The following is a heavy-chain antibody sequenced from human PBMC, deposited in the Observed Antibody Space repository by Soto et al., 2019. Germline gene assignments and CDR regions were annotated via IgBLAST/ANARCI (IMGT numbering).Heavy chain of an antibody. D-gene: IGHD1-26*01. Sequence: PSETLSLTCTVSSGSISSTIYSWDWIRQPPGKGLEWIGSIFYSGSTYYNPSLKSRVTISRDNAKNTLYLQMNSLRAEDTAVYYCVRDDFGLGIDYWGLGTLVTVSS. CDR1: SGSISSTIYS. CDR2: IFYSGST. J-gene: IGHJ4*02. V-gene: IGHV4-39*02. CDR3: VRDDFGLGIDY.